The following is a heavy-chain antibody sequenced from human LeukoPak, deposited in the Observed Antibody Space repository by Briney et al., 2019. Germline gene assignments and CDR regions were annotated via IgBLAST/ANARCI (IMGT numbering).Heavy chain of an antibody. Sequence: GSLRLSCAASGFTFSSYAMSWVRQAPGKGLEWVSAISGSGGSTYYADSVKGRFTISRDNAKNSLYLQMNSLRAEDTAVYYCARGGYSYGRENWGQGTLVTVSS. CDR2: ISGSGGST. J-gene: IGHJ4*02. CDR3: ARGGYSYGREN. D-gene: IGHD5-18*01. V-gene: IGHV3-23*01. CDR1: GFTFSSYA.